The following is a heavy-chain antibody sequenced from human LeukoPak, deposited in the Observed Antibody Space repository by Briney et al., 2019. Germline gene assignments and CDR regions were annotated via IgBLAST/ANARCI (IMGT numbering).Heavy chain of an antibody. V-gene: IGHV3-21*04. J-gene: IGHJ6*03. Sequence: GGSLRLSCAASGFTFSSYSMNWVRQAPGKGLEWVSSISSSSSYIYYADSVKGRFTISRDNAKNSLYLQMNSLRAEDTAVYYCARGLSGTHTLIYYYYYMDVWGKGTTVTVSS. CDR3: ARGLSGTHTLIYYYYYMDV. D-gene: IGHD1-26*01. CDR2: ISSSSSYI. CDR1: GFTFSSYS.